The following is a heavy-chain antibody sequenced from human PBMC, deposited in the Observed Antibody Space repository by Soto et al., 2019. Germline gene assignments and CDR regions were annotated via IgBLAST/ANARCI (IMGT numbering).Heavy chain of an antibody. V-gene: IGHV4-4*07. CDR2: IYTSGST. J-gene: IGHJ5*02. CDR1: GGSISSYY. Sequence: SETLSLTCTVCGGSISSYYWSWIRQPAGKGLEWIGRIYTSGSTNYNPSLKSRVTMSVDTSKNQFSLKLSSVTAADTAVYYCARGTYYDFWSGLGGWFDPWGQGTLVTVS. D-gene: IGHD3-3*01. CDR3: ARGTYYDFWSGLGGWFDP.